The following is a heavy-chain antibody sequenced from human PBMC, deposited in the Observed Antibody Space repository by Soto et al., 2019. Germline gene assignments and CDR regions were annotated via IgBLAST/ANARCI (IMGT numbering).Heavy chain of an antibody. Sequence: SGPTLVNPTQTLTLTCTFSGFSFDTFGMGVGWFRQPPGGALEWLALIYWDDDRRYSPSLESRLTITKDPSINQVVLTMTNMDPIDTGTYYCARRTLDGYYFDFWGQGALVTVSS. CDR3: ARRTLDGYYFDF. J-gene: IGHJ4*02. CDR2: IYWDDDR. V-gene: IGHV2-5*02. D-gene: IGHD2-2*03. CDR1: GFSFDTFGMG.